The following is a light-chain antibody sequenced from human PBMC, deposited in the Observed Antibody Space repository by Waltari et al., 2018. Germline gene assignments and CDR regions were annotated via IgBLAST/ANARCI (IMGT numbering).Light chain of an antibody. Sequence: EIVLTQSPATLSLSPGERATLSCRASQRVSSYLAWYQQKPGQAPRLLIYEASNRATGIPARFSGSGSGTDFTLTISSLEPEDFAVYYCQQRSNWPLHWTFGQGTKVEIK. CDR1: QRVSSY. J-gene: IGKJ1*01. CDR2: EAS. CDR3: QQRSNWPLHWT. V-gene: IGKV3-11*01.